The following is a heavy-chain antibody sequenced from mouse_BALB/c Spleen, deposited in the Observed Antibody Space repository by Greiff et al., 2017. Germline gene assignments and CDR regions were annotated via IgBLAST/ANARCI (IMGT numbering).Heavy chain of an antibody. D-gene: IGHD2-4*01. V-gene: IGHV3-2*02. J-gene: IGHJ2*01. CDR2: ISYSGST. CDR3: ARDYNYFDY. Sequence: EVKLQESGPGLVKPSQSLSLTCTVTGYSITSDYAWNWIRQFPGNKLEWMGYISYSGSTSYNPSLKSRISITRDTSKNQFFLQLNSVTTEDTATYYCARDYNYFDYWGQGTTLTVSS. CDR1: GYSITSDYA.